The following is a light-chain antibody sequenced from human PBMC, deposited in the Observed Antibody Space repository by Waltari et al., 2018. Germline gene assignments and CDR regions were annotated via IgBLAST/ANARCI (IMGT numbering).Light chain of an antibody. Sequence: EIVLTQSPGTLSLSPGGRATLSCRASQSVGRYLAWYQQKPGQAPRLLIYDASTRATGIPDRFSGSGSGTDFSLTISRLESEDFAVYYCQKYVNLPATFGQGTKVEIK. V-gene: IGKV3-20*01. J-gene: IGKJ1*01. CDR3: QKYVNLPAT. CDR1: QSVGRY. CDR2: DAS.